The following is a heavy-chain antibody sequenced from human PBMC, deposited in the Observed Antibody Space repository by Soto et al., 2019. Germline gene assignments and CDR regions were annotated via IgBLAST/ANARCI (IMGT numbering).Heavy chain of an antibody. CDR2: IYSGGST. V-gene: IGHV3-53*01. Sequence: PGGSLRLSCAASGFTVSSNYMSWVRQAPGKGLEWVSVIYSGGSTYYADSVKGRFTISRDNSKNTLYLQMNSLRAEDTAVYYCARGRDYYDSSALFWGQGTMVTVSS. CDR3: ARGRDYYDSSALF. J-gene: IGHJ3*01. CDR1: GFTVSSNY. D-gene: IGHD3-22*01.